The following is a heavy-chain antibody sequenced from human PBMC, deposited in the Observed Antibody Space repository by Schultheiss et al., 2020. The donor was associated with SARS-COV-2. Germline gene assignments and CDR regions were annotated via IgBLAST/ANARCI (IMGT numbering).Heavy chain of an antibody. CDR1: EFTFSSYS. D-gene: IGHD1-26*01. V-gene: IGHV3-23*01. CDR2: ISGSGGSI. Sequence: GGSLRLSCAASEFTFSSYSMNWVRQAPGKGLEWVSAISGSGGSIYYADSVKGRFTISRDNSKNTLYLQMNSLRAEDTAVYYCTRQPPEGAADYWGQGTLVTVSS. CDR3: TRQPPEGAADY. J-gene: IGHJ4*02.